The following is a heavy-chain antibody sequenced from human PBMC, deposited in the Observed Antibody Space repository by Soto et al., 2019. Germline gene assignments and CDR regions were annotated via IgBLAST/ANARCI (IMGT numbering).Heavy chain of an antibody. CDR2: IHYTGYS. J-gene: IGHJ4*02. D-gene: IGHD3-22*01. Sequence: SETLSLTCTVSGDSISSYYWTWIRQSPGKGLEWIGSIHYTGYSNYSPSLKSRVIMSVDTSKEQFSLSLTSVTAADTAVYYCERYDFGPYDSSGYYDYWGQGILATVSS. CDR1: GDSISSYY. V-gene: IGHV4-59*01. CDR3: ERYDFGPYDSSGYYDY.